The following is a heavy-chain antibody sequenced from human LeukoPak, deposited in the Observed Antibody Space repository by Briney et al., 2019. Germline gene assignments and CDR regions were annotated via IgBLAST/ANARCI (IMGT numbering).Heavy chain of an antibody. J-gene: IGHJ5*02. Sequence: GESLQISCKGSGFSFTSYWIGWVRPLAGKGVGWMGIIYPGDSDTRSTPSFQGHVTISADRSISTAYLQWSSLKASDTAMYYCARQTYYYGSGRNWFDPWGQGTLVTVSS. CDR1: GFSFTSYW. D-gene: IGHD3-10*01. V-gene: IGHV5-51*01. CDR2: IYPGDSDT. CDR3: ARQTYYYGSGRNWFDP.